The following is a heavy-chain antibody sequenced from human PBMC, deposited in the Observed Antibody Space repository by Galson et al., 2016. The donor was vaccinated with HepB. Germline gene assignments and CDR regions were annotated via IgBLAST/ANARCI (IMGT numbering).Heavy chain of an antibody. Sequence: SVKVSCKASGYTFTSFYVHWVRLVPGQGLEWMGMVNPSDDTTRHAQNLQGRVVMTKDMSTNTVYLELSRLTSEDTALYYCARAGDTIVEVIAKFDYWGQGTPVTVSS. CDR1: GYTFTSFY. J-gene: IGHJ4*02. CDR3: ARAGDTIVEVIAKFDY. CDR2: VNPSDDTT. V-gene: IGHV1-46*04. D-gene: IGHD2-21*01.